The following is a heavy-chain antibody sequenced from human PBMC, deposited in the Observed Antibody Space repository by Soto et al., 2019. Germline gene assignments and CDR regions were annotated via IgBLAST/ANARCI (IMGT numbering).Heavy chain of an antibody. CDR1: GFTFSSYG. D-gene: IGHD5-12*01. J-gene: IGHJ4*02. Sequence: QVQLVESGGGVVQPGRSLRLSCAASGFTFSSYGMHWVRQAPGKGLEWVAVIWYVGSNKYYADSVKGRFTISRDNSKNTLYLQMNSLRAEVTAVYYCARDQRPYSGYDYGMDYWGQGTLVTVSS. CDR2: IWYVGSNK. V-gene: IGHV3-33*01. CDR3: ARDQRPYSGYDYGMDY.